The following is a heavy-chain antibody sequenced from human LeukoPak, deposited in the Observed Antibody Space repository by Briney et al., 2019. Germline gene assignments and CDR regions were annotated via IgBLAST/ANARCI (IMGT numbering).Heavy chain of an antibody. CDR1: GGTFSSYA. D-gene: IGHD1-26*01. Sequence: SVKVSCKASGGTFSSYAISWVRQAPGQGLEWMGGIIPIFGTANYAQKFQGRVTITTDESTSTAYMELSSLRSEDTAVYYCASGSGSFNWFDPWGQGTLVTVSS. J-gene: IGHJ5*02. CDR2: IIPIFGTA. V-gene: IGHV1-69*05. CDR3: ASGSGSFNWFDP.